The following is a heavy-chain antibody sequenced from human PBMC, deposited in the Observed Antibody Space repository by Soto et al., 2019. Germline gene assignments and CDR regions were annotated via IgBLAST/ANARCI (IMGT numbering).Heavy chain of an antibody. CDR2: ISTYNGDT. V-gene: IGHV1-18*01. D-gene: IGHD2-2*01. Sequence: QVQLVQSGAEVKKPGASVRVSCKASGYTFTTYGISWVRQAPGQGLEWMGWISTYNGDTNYAQKLQGRVTMTTDTSTSTAYMELRSLRSDDTAVYYCARPYCSTTSCHNWFDPWCQGTLVTVAS. CDR1: GYTFTTYG. J-gene: IGHJ5*02. CDR3: ARPYCSTTSCHNWFDP.